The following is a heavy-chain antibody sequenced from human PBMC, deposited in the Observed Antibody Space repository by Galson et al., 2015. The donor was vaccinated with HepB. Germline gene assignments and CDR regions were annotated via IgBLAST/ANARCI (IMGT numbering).Heavy chain of an antibody. Sequence: CAISGDSVSSNSAAWNWIRQSPSRGLEWLGRTYYRSKWYSDYAVSVKSRITSNPDTSSNQFSLQLNSVTPEDTAVYYCARSTTVNQHFDYWGQGTLVTVSS. CDR3: ARSTTVNQHFDY. J-gene: IGHJ4*02. CDR1: GDSVSSNSAA. CDR2: TYYRSKWYS. V-gene: IGHV6-1*01. D-gene: IGHD4-17*01.